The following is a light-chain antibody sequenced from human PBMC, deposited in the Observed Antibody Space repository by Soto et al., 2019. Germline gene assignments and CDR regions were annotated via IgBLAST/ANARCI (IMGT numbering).Light chain of an antibody. CDR2: EGS. CDR1: SSDVGSYNL. J-gene: IGLJ1*01. V-gene: IGLV2-23*01. CDR3: CSYPGSSYV. Sequence: QSVLTQPASVSGSPGQSITISCTGTSSDVGSYNLVSWYQQHPGKAPKLMIYEGSKRPSGVSNRFSGSKSGNTASLTISGLQAEDEADYYCCSYPGSSYVFGTGTKVTVL.